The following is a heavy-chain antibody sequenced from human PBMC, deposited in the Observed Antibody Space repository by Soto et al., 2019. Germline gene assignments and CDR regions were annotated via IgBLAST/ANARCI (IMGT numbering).Heavy chain of an antibody. CDR3: AKDRYSSGASCYGDFDY. J-gene: IGHJ4*02. Sequence: QVQLVESGGGVVQPGRSLRLSCAASGFTFSSYGLHWVRQAPGKGLEWVAVISYDGTVKYYADSVKGRFTISRDNSKNTLYLQMNSLRAEDTAVFYCAKDRYSSGASCYGDFDYWGQGTLVTVSS. D-gene: IGHD2-15*01. CDR2: ISYDGTVK. CDR1: GFTFSSYG. V-gene: IGHV3-30*18.